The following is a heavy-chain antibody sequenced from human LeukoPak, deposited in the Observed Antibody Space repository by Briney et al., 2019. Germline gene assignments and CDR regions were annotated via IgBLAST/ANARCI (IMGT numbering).Heavy chain of an antibody. CDR2: INHSGST. Sequence: SETLSLTCAVYGVSFSGYYWSWIRQPPGKGLEWIGAINHSGSTNYNPSLKSRVTISVDTSKNQFSLKLSSVTAADTAVYYCARGGYYGSGSYPRYMIYNYWGQGTLVTVSS. J-gene: IGHJ4*02. CDR1: GVSFSGYY. D-gene: IGHD3-10*01. V-gene: IGHV4-34*01. CDR3: ARGGYYGSGSYPRYMIYNY.